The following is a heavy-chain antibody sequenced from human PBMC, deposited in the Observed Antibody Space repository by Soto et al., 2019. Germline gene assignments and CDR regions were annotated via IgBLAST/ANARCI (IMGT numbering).Heavy chain of an antibody. CDR1: GGSISSSNW. CDR3: ARVSSTSTVYYYYGLDV. J-gene: IGHJ6*04. V-gene: IGHV4-4*02. D-gene: IGHD2-2*01. CDR2: TYHSGST. Sequence: PSETLSLTCAVSGGSISSSNWWSWVRQPPGNGLEWIGETYHSGSTNYNPSLKSRVTISVDKSKNQCSLKLGSVTAADTAVYYCARVSSTSTVYYYYGLDVWGKGTTVTVSS.